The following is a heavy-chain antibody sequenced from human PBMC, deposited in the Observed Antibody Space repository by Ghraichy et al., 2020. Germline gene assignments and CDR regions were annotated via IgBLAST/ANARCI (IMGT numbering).Heavy chain of an antibody. D-gene: IGHD3-16*01. CDR1: GGSFSGYY. J-gene: IGHJ4*02. CDR2: INHSGST. CDR3: ARGVNWSLGDY. V-gene: IGHV4-34*01. Sequence: TLSLTCAVYGGSFSGYYWSWIRQPPGKGLEWIGEINHSGSTNYNPSLKSRVTISVDTSKNQFSLKLSSVTAADTAVYYCARGVNWSLGDYWGQGTLVTVSS.